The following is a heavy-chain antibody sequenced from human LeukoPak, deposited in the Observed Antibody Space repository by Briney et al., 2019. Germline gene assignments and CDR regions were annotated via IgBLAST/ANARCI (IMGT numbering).Heavy chain of an antibody. V-gene: IGHV1-18*01. CDR1: GYTFTNYG. J-gene: IGHJ4*02. Sequence: GASVKVSCKASGYTFTNYGVSWVRQDPGQGLEWMGWISAYTGNTNYAQKLEGRVTMTTDTSTTTAYMELRSLRSDDTAVYHCARSGVGYFYDSSGYYPLDYWGQGTLVTVSS. D-gene: IGHD3-22*01. CDR2: ISAYTGNT. CDR3: ARSGVGYFYDSSGYYPLDY.